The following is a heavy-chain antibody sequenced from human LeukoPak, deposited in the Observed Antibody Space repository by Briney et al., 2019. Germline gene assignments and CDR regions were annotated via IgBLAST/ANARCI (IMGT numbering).Heavy chain of an antibody. Sequence: GGSLRLSCAASGFTFTSYSMNWVRQAPGKGLEWVSTISGGGGSTYYADSVKGRFTISRDNSKNTLYLQMNSLRAEDTAVYHCARGLHAPTWYFDLWGRGTLVTVSS. D-gene: IGHD3-16*01. CDR3: ARGLHAPTWYFDL. J-gene: IGHJ2*01. V-gene: IGHV3-23*01. CDR2: ISGGGGST. CDR1: GFTFTSYS.